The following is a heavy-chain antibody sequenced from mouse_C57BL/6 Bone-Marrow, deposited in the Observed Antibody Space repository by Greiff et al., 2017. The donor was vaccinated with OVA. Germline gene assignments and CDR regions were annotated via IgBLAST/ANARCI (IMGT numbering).Heavy chain of an antibody. V-gene: IGHV1-81*01. Sequence: VQLQQSGAELARPGASVKLSCKASGYTFTSYGISWVKQRTGQGLEWIGEIYPRSGNTYYNEKFKGKATLTADKSSSTAYMELRSLTSEDSAVYFCARPPYYSNPWFAYWGQGTLVTVSA. CDR3: ARPPYYSNPWFAY. D-gene: IGHD2-5*01. CDR1: GYTFTSYG. J-gene: IGHJ3*01. CDR2: IYPRSGNT.